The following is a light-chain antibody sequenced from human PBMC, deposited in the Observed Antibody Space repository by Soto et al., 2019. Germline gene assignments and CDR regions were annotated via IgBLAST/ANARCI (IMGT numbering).Light chain of an antibody. V-gene: IGKV2-28*01. J-gene: IGKJ1*01. CDR2: GVS. CDR1: QSVLHSNGYDY. CDR3: QQSYNSPLT. Sequence: DIVMTQSPLSLPVTPGEPASISCRSSQSVLHSNGYDYLDWYLQKPGQSPQLLIYGVSTLQVGVPSRFSGSGFGTEFSLTISSLQPADFGTYFCQQSYNSPLTFGQGTKVDIK.